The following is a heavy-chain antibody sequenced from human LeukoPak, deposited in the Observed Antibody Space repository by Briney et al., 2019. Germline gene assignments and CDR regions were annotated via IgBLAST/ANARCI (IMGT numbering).Heavy chain of an antibody. V-gene: IGHV4-34*01. CDR3: ARAPVIYCNGVGCDSGFSYYYYMDV. J-gene: IGHJ6*03. Sequence: SETLSLTCAVYGGSFSGYYWSWIRQPPGKGLEWIGEINHSGSTNYNPSLKSRVTISVDTSKNQFSLKLSSVTAADTAVYYCARAPVIYCNGVGCDSGFSYYYYMDVWGKGTTVTVSS. CDR2: INHSGST. CDR1: GGSFSGYY. D-gene: IGHD2-15*01.